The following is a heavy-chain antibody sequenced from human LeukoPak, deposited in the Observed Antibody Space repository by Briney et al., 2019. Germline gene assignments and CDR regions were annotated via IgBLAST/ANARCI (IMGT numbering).Heavy chain of an antibody. J-gene: IGHJ6*03. V-gene: IGHV4-4*07. D-gene: IGHD3-10*01. CDR2: IFTSGIT. CDR3: ARESSGTYYNPLGYMDV. CDR1: GGSISIYY. Sequence: ETLSLTCTVSGGSISIYYWNWIRQPAGKGLEWIGRIFTSGITNYNPSFKSRVTMSVDTSKNQFSLNLSSVTAADTAVYYRARESSGTYYNPLGYMDVWGKGTTVTVSS.